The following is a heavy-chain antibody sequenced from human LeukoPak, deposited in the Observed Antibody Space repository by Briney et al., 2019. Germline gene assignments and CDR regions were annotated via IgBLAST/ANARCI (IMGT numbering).Heavy chain of an antibody. Sequence: SETLSLTCAVYGGSFSGYYWSWIRQPPGKGLEWIGEINHSGSTNYNPSLKSRVTISVDTSKNQFSLKLSSVIAADTAVYYCAGIIAVAPLAPFDYWGQGTLVTVSS. J-gene: IGHJ4*02. CDR1: GGSFSGYY. V-gene: IGHV4-34*01. D-gene: IGHD6-19*01. CDR2: INHSGST. CDR3: AGIIAVAPLAPFDY.